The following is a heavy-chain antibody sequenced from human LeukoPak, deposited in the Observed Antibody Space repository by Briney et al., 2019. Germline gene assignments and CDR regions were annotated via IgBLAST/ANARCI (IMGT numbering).Heavy chain of an antibody. J-gene: IGHJ6*02. Sequence: SETLSLTCAVYGGSFSGYYWSWIRQPPGKGLEWVGEINHSGSTNYNPSLKSRVTISVDTSKNQFSLKLSSVTAADTAVYYCARGARRYYYYYGMDVWGQGTTVTVSS. CDR2: INHSGST. CDR3: ARGARRYYYYYGMDV. V-gene: IGHV4-34*01. CDR1: GGSFSGYY.